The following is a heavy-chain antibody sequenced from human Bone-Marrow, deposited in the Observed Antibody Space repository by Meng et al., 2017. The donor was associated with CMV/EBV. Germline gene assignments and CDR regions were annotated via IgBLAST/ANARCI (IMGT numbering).Heavy chain of an antibody. CDR3: ARVWFGELANWFDP. D-gene: IGHD3-10*01. J-gene: IGHJ5*02. V-gene: IGHV4-39*07. CDR1: GGSISSSSYY. CDR2: IYYSGST. Sequence: SETLSLTCTVSGGSISSSSYYWGWIRQPPGKGLEWIGSIYYSGSTYYNPSLKSRVTISVDTSKNQFSLKLSSVTAADTAVYYCARVWFGELANWFDPWGQGTLVTVSS.